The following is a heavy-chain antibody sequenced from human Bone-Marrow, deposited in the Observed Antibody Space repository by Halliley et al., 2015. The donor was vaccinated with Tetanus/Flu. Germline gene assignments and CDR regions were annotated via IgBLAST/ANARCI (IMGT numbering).Heavy chain of an antibody. D-gene: IGHD3-22*01. Sequence: EWMGRIDPKDSYTRYSPPFQGQVTISADKPINTAYLQWSSLEASDTAIYYCANNLYYYDSSGSVWGQGTMVTVSS. CDR2: IDPKDSYT. CDR3: ANNLYYYDSSGSV. J-gene: IGHJ3*01. V-gene: IGHV5-10-1*04.